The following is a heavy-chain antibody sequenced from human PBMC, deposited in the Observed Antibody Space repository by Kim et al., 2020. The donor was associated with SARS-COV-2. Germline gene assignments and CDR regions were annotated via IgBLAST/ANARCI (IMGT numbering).Heavy chain of an antibody. Sequence: SETLSLTCTVSGGSMISNDYHWAWIPQSPGKGLEWTAAISNSGTAYYNPSLRSRAAISIDTSTNHFSLKLTSVTAADTAVYYCSAPTHMVMLFDFWGQGT. CDR3: SAPTHMVMLFDF. D-gene: IGHD2-8*01. V-gene: IGHV4-39*01. CDR1: GGSMISNDYH. CDR2: ISNSGTA. J-gene: IGHJ5*01.